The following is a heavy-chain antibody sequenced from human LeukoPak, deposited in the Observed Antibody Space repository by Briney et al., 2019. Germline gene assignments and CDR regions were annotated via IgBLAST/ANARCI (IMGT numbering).Heavy chain of an antibody. CDR2: IYNSGST. Sequence: PSETLSLTCTVSGGSMSSYYWSWIRQPAGKGLEWIGRIYNSGSTNYNPSLKSRLIMSVDTSRNQFSLKLSSVTAADTAVYYCATEGSGFNKWGQGTLVTVSS. J-gene: IGHJ4*02. V-gene: IGHV4-4*07. CDR1: GGSMSSYY. D-gene: IGHD1-14*01. CDR3: ATEGSGFNK.